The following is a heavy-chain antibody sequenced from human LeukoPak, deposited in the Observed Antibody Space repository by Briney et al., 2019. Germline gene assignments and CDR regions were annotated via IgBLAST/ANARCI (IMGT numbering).Heavy chain of an antibody. V-gene: IGHV3-48*01. J-gene: IGHJ6*03. CDR2: ISSSSTI. CDR1: GFTFSSYS. CDR3: ASFGTSARYYYYYMDV. Sequence: PGGSLRLSCAASGFTFSSYSMNWVRQAPGKGLEWVSYISSSSTIYYADSVKGRFTISRDNAKNSLYLQMNSLRAEDTAVYYCASFGTSARYYYYYMDVWGKGTTVTVSS. D-gene: IGHD3-10*01.